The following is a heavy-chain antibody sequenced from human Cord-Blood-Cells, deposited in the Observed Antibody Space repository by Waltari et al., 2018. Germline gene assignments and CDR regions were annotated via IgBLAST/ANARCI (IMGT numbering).Heavy chain of an antibody. CDR1: GLPPSNARIV. D-gene: IGHD7-27*01. CDR3: ERISSGDVRYWYFEL. J-gene: IGHJ2*01. CDR2: IFSIDQE. V-gene: IGHV2-26*01. Sequence: QVTLNESAPVLVKPPETLTLNCTVSGLPPSNARIVVTWIRQTPGKALKWLAHIFSIDQESYSKSLKGSLTISKDTSKSHVVLTLPKMYPVSTATYYCERISSGDVRYWYFELWGCCTLFTVSS.